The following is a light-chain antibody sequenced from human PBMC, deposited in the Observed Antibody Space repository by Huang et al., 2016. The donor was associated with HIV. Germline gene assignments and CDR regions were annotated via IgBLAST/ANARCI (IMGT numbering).Light chain of an antibody. CDR2: VAS. J-gene: IGKJ4*01. CDR3: QQSYSALGLT. Sequence: GDRVTIACRASQNIGTYLNWYQQKRGKAPRLLIHVASSVQSVVPSRFSGSGSGTDFTLTISSLQPEDFATYYCQQSYSALGLTFGGGTKVEIK. CDR1: QNIGTY. V-gene: IGKV1-39*01.